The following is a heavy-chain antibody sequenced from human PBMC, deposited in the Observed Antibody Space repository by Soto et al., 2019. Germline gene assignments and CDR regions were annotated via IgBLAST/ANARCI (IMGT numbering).Heavy chain of an antibody. D-gene: IGHD7-27*01. CDR2: LNQDGSDK. CDR3: AKTNWGTVDY. J-gene: IGHJ4*02. CDR1: GFTFSNFW. Sequence: EVQLVESGGGLVQPGGSLRLSCAASGFTFSNFWMTWVRQAPGKGLEWVANLNQDGSDKYYVDSLKGRFTISRDNAKNLLYPQINSLRAEDTAVYFCAKTNWGTVDYWGQGTLVTVSS. V-gene: IGHV3-7*01.